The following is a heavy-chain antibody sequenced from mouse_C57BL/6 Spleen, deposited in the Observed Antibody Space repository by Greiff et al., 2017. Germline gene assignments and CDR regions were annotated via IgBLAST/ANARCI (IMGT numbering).Heavy chain of an antibody. D-gene: IGHD1-1*01. CDR2: INPSSGYT. Sequence: VQLQQSGPELVKPGASVKISCKASGYAFSSSWMNWVKQRPGQGLEWIGYINPSSGYTKYNQKFKDKATLTADKSSSTAYMQLSSLTYEDSAVYYCARSPPSDYGSSSFDYWGQGTTLTVSS. CDR3: ARSPPSDYGSSSFDY. V-gene: IGHV1-7*01. CDR1: GYAFSSSW. J-gene: IGHJ2*01.